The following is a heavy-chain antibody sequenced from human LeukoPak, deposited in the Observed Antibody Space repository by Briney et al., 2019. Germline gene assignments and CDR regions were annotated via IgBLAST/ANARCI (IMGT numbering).Heavy chain of an antibody. D-gene: IGHD2-2*01. CDR3: AREIVVVPAAMPGLCYMDV. J-gene: IGHJ6*03. CDR1: GYSISSGYY. V-gene: IGHV4-38-2*02. CDR2: IYHSGST. Sequence: PSEPLSLTCAVSGYSISSGYYWGWIRQPPGKGLEWIGSIYHSGSTYYNPSLKSRVTISVDTSKNQFSLKLSSVTAADTAVYYCAREIVVVPAAMPGLCYMDVGGKGTTVTVSS.